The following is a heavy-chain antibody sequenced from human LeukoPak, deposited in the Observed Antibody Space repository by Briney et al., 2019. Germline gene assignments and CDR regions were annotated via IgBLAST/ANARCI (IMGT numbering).Heavy chain of an antibody. CDR3: ERIGHPPAAISFAAFDI. Sequence: GESLKISCKGSGYSFTSYWIGWVRQMPGKGLEWMGIIYPGYSYTRYSPSFQGQVTISADKYISTAYLQWSSLKPSNTPMYYCERIGHPPAAISFAAFDIWGQGTMVTVSS. CDR1: GYSFTSYW. J-gene: IGHJ3*02. V-gene: IGHV5-51*01. D-gene: IGHD2-2*01. CDR2: IYPGYSYT.